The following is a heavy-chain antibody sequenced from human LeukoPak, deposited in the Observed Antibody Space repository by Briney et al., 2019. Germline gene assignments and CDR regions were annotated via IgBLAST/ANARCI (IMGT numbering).Heavy chain of an antibody. CDR3: ARWVCSSTSCYYFDF. Sequence: GGSLRLSCAASGFTFSGYTMTWVRQAPGKGLEWVSSISNSSTYIYYADSVKGRFTISRDNVQNSLYLQMNSLRAEDTAVYYCARWVCSSTSCYYFDFWGQGTLVVVSS. V-gene: IGHV3-21*01. D-gene: IGHD2-2*01. J-gene: IGHJ4*02. CDR2: ISNSSTYI. CDR1: GFTFSGYT.